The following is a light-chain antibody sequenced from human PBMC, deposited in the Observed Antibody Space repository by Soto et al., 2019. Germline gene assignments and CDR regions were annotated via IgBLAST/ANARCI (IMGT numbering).Light chain of an antibody. Sequence: MTQSPATLSASVGDRVTITCRASQSISSYLNWYQQKPGKAPKLLIYAASSLQSGVPSRFSGSGSGTDFTLTISSLQPEDFATYYCQQSYSTPQTFGPGTKVDIK. J-gene: IGKJ3*01. CDR2: AAS. CDR3: QQSYSTPQT. V-gene: IGKV1-39*01. CDR1: QSISSY.